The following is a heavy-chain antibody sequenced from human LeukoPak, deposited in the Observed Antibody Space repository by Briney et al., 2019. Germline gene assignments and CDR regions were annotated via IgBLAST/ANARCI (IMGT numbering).Heavy chain of an antibody. V-gene: IGHV4-34*01. CDR1: GGSFSGYY. D-gene: IGHD2-15*01. CDR3: ARGGPRYCSGGRCYFGH. J-gene: IGHJ4*02. CDR2: IYDSGGT. Sequence: PSETLSLTCAVYGGSFSGYYWSWIRQPPGKGLEWIGEIYDSGGTNYNPSLRSRATISVDTSKNQFSLKLRSVTAADTAVYYCARGGPRYCSGGRCYFGHWRQGTLVTVPS.